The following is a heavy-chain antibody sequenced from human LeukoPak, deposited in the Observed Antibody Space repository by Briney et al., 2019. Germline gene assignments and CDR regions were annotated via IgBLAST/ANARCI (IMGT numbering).Heavy chain of an antibody. Sequence: GGSLRLSCAASGFTFSKFGMHWVRQAPGKGLEWVAVISFDAKVSYYADSVKGRFTISRDNSKNTLYLQMTSLRGEDSAVYYCARDMVEYYDILTGPLDYWGQGTLVTVSS. J-gene: IGHJ4*02. D-gene: IGHD3-9*01. CDR2: ISFDAKVS. CDR3: ARDMVEYYDILTGPLDY. CDR1: GFTFSKFG. V-gene: IGHV3-30*03.